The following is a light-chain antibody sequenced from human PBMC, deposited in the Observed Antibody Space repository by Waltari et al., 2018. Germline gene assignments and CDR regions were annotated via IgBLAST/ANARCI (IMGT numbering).Light chain of an antibody. CDR2: EDT. CDR3: YSSDSTGLRV. J-gene: IGLJ1*01. Sequence: YALTQPPSLSVSPGQTARITCSGHELPRKYAYWFQQKSGQAPRLVMYEDTTRPSGIPERFSGSSSGTVATLTITGAQVDDEADYYCYSSDSTGLRVFGGGTTVVVL. V-gene: IGLV3-10*01. CDR1: ELPRKY.